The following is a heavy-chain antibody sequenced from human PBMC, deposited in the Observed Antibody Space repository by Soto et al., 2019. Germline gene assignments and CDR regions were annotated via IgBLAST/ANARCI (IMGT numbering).Heavy chain of an antibody. CDR2: IYYSGST. CDR3: ASGIHRRYYYYGMDV. J-gene: IGHJ6*02. Sequence: SETLSLTCTVSGGSISSYYWSWIRQPPGKGLEWIGYIYYSGSTNYNPSLKSRVTISVDTSKNQFSLKLSSVTAADTAVYYCASGIHRRYYYYGMDVWGQGTTVTVSS. CDR1: GGSISSYY. V-gene: IGHV4-59*01. D-gene: IGHD3-16*02.